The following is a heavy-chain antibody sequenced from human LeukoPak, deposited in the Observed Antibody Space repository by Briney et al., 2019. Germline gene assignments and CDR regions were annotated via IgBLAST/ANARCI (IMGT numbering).Heavy chain of an antibody. J-gene: IGHJ4*02. D-gene: IGHD3-10*01. CDR1: GGSFSGDY. CDR3: ARRGNYYGSGSYYNAKPIDY. V-gene: IGHV4-34*01. Sequence: PSETLSLTCAVYGGSFSGDYWSWIRQPPGKGLEWIGEINHRGSTNHNPSLKSRVTISVDTSKNQFSLKLSSVTAADTAVYYCARRGNYYGSGSYYNAKPIDYWGQGTLVTVSS. CDR2: INHRGST.